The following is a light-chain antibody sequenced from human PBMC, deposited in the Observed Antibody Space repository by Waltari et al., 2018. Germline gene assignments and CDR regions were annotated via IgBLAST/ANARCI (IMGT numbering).Light chain of an antibody. CDR3: QQLHAYPLS. CDR1: QVLSSH. CDR2: AAS. J-gene: IGKJ4*01. V-gene: IGKV1-9*01. Sequence: DIQLTQSPSFLSASVGDRVTITCRASQVLSSHLAWYQHEPGKAPKLLIYAASTLQTGVPSRFSGSGSGTEFTLRISSLQPEDFGSYYCQQLHAYPLSFGGGTKVEIK.